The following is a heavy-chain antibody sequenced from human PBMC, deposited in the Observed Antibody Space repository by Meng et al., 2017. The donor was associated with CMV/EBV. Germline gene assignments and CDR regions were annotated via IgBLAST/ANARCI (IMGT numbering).Heavy chain of an antibody. D-gene: IGHD2-2*01. CDR2: IYTSGST. CDR1: GGSISSYY. V-gene: IGHV4-4*07. CDR3: ARDLMNCSSTSCANWFDP. Sequence: QGQLQEPGPGLVKPSVTLSLTCTVSGGSISSYYWSWIRQPAGKGLEWIGRIYTSGSTNYNPSLKSRVTMSVDTSKNQFSLKLSSVTAADTAVYYCARDLMNCSSTSCANWFDPWGQGTLVTVSS. J-gene: IGHJ5*02.